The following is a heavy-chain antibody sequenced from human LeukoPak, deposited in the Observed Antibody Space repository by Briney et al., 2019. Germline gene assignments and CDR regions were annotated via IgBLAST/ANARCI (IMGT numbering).Heavy chain of an antibody. CDR2: IYYSGST. J-gene: IGHJ4*02. CDR1: GGSISSSSYY. D-gene: IGHD6-6*01. V-gene: IGHV4-39*01. CDR3: ARSRQHIAARLYYFDY. Sequence: SETLSLTCTVSGGSISSSSYYWGWIRQPPGKGLEWIGSIYYSGSTYYNPSLKSRVTISVDTSKNQFSLKLSSVTAADTAVYYCARSRQHIAARLYYFDYWGQGTLVTVSS.